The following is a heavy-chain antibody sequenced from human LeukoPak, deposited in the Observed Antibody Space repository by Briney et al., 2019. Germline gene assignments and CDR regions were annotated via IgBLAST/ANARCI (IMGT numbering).Heavy chain of an antibody. J-gene: IGHJ4*02. D-gene: IGHD4-17*01. CDR3: TRQSGTVTPIDY. CDR1: SGSLSGYS. V-gene: IGHV4-34*01. CDR2: IHHSGST. Sequence: SETLSLTCAVSSGSLSGYSWGWIRQAPGKGLDWIGEIHHSGSTTYNSPLKNRVTISLDKPKSQFSLILTSVTAAGTAVYYCTRQSGTVTPIDYWGQGILVTVSS.